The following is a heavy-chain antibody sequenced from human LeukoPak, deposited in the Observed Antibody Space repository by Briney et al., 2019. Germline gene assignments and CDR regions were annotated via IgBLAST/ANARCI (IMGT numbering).Heavy chain of an antibody. CDR2: ISSSGSTI. CDR3: AELGMIGGV. CDR1: GFTFSSYS. J-gene: IGHJ6*04. D-gene: IGHD3-10*02. V-gene: IGHV3-48*04. Sequence: GGSLRLSCAASGFTFSSYSMNWVRQAPGRGLEWVSYISSSGSTIYYADSVKGRFTISRDNAKNSLYLQMNSLRAEDTAVYYCAELGMIGGVWGKGTTVTISS.